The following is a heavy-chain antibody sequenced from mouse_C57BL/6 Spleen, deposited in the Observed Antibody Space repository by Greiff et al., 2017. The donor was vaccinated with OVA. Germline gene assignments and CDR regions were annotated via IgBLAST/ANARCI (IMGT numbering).Heavy chain of an antibody. CDR3: AREDGLLDFDY. CDR2: INPSSGYT. CDR1: GYTFTSYT. J-gene: IGHJ2*01. D-gene: IGHD2-3*01. Sequence: VKLQQSGAELARPGASVKMSCKASGYTFTSYTMHWVKQRPGQGLEWIGYINPSSGYTKYNQKFKDKATLTADKSSSTAYMQLSSLTSEDSAVYYCAREDGLLDFDYWGQGTTLTVSS. V-gene: IGHV1-4*01.